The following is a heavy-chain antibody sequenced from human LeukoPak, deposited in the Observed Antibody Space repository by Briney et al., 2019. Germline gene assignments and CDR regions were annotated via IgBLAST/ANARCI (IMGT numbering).Heavy chain of an antibody. CDR2: IYTSGST. CDR3: ARDFPSSSWAVLVSE. J-gene: IGHJ4*02. Sequence: SETLSLTCTVSGGSISSGSYYWSWIRQPAGKGLEWIGRIYTSGSTNYNPSLKSRVTISVDTSKNQFSLKLSSVTAADTAVYYCARDFPSSSWAVLVSEWGQGTLVTVSS. D-gene: IGHD6-13*01. CDR1: GGSISSGSYY. V-gene: IGHV4-61*02.